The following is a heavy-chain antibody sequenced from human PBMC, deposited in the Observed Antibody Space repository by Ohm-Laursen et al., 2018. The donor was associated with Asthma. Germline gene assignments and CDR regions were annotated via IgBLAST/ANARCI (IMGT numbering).Heavy chain of an antibody. D-gene: IGHD1-26*01. J-gene: IGHJ1*01. Sequence: SLRLSCAASGYTFSRYSIHWVRQIPGKGLEWVASISTASSSIYYADSVRGRFTTSRDNARNSVYLQMNSLRAEDTALYYCARIGPEWELPGREYSLHHWGEGTLVTVSS. CDR2: ISTASSSI. V-gene: IGHV3-21*01. CDR3: ARIGPEWELPGREYSLHH. CDR1: GYTFSRYS.